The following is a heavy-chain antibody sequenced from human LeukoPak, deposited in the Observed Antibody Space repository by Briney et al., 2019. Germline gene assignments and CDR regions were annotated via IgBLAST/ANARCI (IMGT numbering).Heavy chain of an antibody. J-gene: IGHJ6*02. CDR2: ISYDGSNK. Sequence: QAGGSLRLSCAASGFTFSSYGMHWVRQAPGKGLEWVAVISYDGSNKYYADSVKGRFTISRDNSKNTLYLQMNSLRAEDTAVYYCAKDIRTMVRGVIRSYYGMDVWGQGTTVTVSS. D-gene: IGHD3-10*01. CDR3: AKDIRTMVRGVIRSYYGMDV. CDR1: GFTFSSYG. V-gene: IGHV3-30*18.